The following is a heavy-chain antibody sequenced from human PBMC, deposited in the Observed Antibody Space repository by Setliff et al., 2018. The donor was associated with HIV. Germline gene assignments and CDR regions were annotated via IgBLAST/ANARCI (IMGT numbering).Heavy chain of an antibody. D-gene: IGHD2-2*03. CDR2: IYYSGST. Sequence: SETLSLTCTVSGGSISSGGYYWSWIRQHPGKGLEWIGYIYYSGSTDYNPSRKSRVTISVDPSKNPFSLKMNSVTAADTAVYYCARVGYCSSTSCYGRMDVWGKGTTVTVSS. CDR1: GGSISSGGYY. V-gene: IGHV4-31*02. J-gene: IGHJ6*04. CDR3: ARVGYCSSTSCYGRMDV.